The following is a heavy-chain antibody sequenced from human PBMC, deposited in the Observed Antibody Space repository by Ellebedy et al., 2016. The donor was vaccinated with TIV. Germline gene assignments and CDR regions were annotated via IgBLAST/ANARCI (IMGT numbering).Heavy chain of an antibody. J-gene: IGHJ4*02. V-gene: IGHV3-23*01. CDR2: ITGSGDST. D-gene: IGHD3-9*01. Sequence: GGSLRLXXAASGFTFSGYVMNWVRQAPGKGLEWVSAITGSGDSTYYADSVKGRFTISRDNSKNPLYLQMNGLRAEDAAVFYCAKGGYYNLDYWGPGILVTVSS. CDR3: AKGGYYNLDY. CDR1: GFTFSGYV.